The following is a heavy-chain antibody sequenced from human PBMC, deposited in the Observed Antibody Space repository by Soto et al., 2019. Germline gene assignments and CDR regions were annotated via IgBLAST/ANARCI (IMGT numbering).Heavy chain of an antibody. CDR2: INAGNGNT. CDR3: ARGASPLIDY. J-gene: IGHJ4*02. V-gene: IGHV1-3*01. Sequence: ASVKVSCKASGYTFTSYSMHWVRQAPGQRLEWMGWINAGNGNTKYSQKFQGRVTITRDTSASTAYMEVSSLRSEDTAVYYCARGASPLIDYWGQGTLVTVSS. D-gene: IGHD1-26*01. CDR1: GYTFTSYS.